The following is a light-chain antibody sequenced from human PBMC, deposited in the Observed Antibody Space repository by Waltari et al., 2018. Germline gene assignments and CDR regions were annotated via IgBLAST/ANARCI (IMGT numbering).Light chain of an antibody. CDR3: QQTYSSPPEYT. CDR1: QSVSSY. J-gene: IGKJ2*01. Sequence: DTQMTQSPSSLCASVGDRVTIPCRASQSVSSYVNWYQQKLGKAPKLLIYAASSLQSGVPSRFSGSGSGTDFTLTISSLQPEDFATYYCQQTYSSPPEYTFGQGTKLEIK. V-gene: IGKV1-39*01. CDR2: AAS.